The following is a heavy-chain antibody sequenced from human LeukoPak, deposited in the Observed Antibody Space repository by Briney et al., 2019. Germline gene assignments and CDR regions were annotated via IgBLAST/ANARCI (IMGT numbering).Heavy chain of an antibody. CDR1: GFTFSSYG. J-gene: IGHJ4*02. Sequence: PGGSLRLSCAASGFTFSSYGMHWVRQAPGKGLEWVTIISYDGSNTYYADSVKGRFTISRDNSKNTLYLQMNSLRAEDTAVYYCARGMGSSSSWHDCWGQGTLVTVSS. D-gene: IGHD6-13*01. CDR3: ARGMGSSSSWHDC. CDR2: ISYDGSNT. V-gene: IGHV3-33*01.